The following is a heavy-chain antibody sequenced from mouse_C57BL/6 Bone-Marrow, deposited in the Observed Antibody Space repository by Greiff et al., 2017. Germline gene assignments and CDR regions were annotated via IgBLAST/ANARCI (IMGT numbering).Heavy chain of an antibody. CDR3: ARHPPGYYGKGGFAY. D-gene: IGHD2-1*01. J-gene: IGHJ3*01. V-gene: IGHV5-12*01. CDR1: GFTFSDYY. CDR2: ISNGGGST. Sequence: EVKLMESGGGLVQPGGSLKLSCAASGFTFSDYYMYWVRQTPEKRLEWVAYISNGGGSTYYPDTVKGRFTISRDNAKNTLYLQMSRLKSEDTAMYYCARHPPGYYGKGGFAYWGQGTLVTVSA.